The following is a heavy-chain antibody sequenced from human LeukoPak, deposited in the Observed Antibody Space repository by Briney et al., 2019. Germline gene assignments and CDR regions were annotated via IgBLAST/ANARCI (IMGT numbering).Heavy chain of an antibody. Sequence: SVKVSCKASGGTFSSYAISWVRQAPGQGLEWMGGIIPIFGTANYAQKFQGRVTITADESTSTAYMELSSLRSEDTAVYYCTRGHYGDYDRPFDYWGQGTLVTVSS. CDR2: IIPIFGTA. D-gene: IGHD4-17*01. V-gene: IGHV1-69*01. CDR1: GGTFSSYA. J-gene: IGHJ4*02. CDR3: TRGHYGDYDRPFDY.